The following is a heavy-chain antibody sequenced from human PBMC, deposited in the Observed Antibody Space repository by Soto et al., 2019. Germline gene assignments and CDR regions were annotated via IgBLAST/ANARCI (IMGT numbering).Heavy chain of an antibody. CDR2: IYYSGST. D-gene: IGHD2-2*01. J-gene: IGHJ5*02. Sequence: SETLSLTCTVSGGSISSYYWSWIRQPPGKGLEWIGYIYYSGSTSYNPSLKSRVTISVDTSKNQFSLKLSSVTAADTAVYYCARLTSHWFDPWGQGTLVTVS. V-gene: IGHV4-59*08. CDR3: ARLTSHWFDP. CDR1: GGSISSYY.